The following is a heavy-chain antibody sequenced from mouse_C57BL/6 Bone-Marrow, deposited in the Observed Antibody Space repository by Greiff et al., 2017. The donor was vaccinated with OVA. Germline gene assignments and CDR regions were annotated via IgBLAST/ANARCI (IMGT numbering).Heavy chain of an antibody. CDR1: GFSLTSYG. D-gene: IGHD4-1*01. CDR3: ARLTGTDAMDY. CDR2: IWGVGST. V-gene: IGHV2-6*01. J-gene: IGHJ4*01. Sequence: QVQLKESGPGLVAPSQSLSITCTASGFSLTSYGVDWVRQSPGKGLEWLGVIWGVGSTNYNSALKSRLSISKDNSKSQVFLKMNSLQTDDTAMYYCARLTGTDAMDYWGQGTSVTVSS.